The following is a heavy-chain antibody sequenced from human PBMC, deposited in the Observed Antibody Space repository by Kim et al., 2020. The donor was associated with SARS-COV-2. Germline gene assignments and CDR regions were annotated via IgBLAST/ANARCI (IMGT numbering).Heavy chain of an antibody. CDR1: GGSVSSGSDY. CDR3: ARQLDY. J-gene: IGHJ4*02. Sequence: SETLSLTCTVSGGSVSSGSDYWSWIRQPPGKGLEWIGYIYYSGSTKYNPSLKSRVTISVDTSKNQFSLKLSSVTAADTAVYYCARQLDYWGQGTLVTVSS. V-gene: IGHV4-61*01. CDR2: IYYSGST.